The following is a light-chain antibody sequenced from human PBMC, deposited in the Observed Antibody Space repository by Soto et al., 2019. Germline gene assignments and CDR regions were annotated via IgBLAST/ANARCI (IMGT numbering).Light chain of an antibody. J-gene: IGLJ1*01. V-gene: IGLV2-14*01. CDR3: SSYTSSSTFYV. CDR1: SSDVGGYND. Sequence: QSALTQPASVSGSPGQSITISCTGTSSDVGGYNDVSWYQQHPGKAPKLMIYDVSNRPSGVSNRFSGSKSRNTASLTTSGLQAEDKAAYYCSSYTSSSTFYVFGTGTKLTVL. CDR2: DVS.